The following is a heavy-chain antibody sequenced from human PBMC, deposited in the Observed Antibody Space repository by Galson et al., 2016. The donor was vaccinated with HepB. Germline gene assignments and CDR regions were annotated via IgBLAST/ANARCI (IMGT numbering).Heavy chain of an antibody. J-gene: IGHJ2*01. D-gene: IGHD6-13*01. Sequence: LRLSCAASGFTFSNYGMHWVRQAPGKGLEWVAVISFDGSNKDYVDSVKGRFIISRDNSKNTLYLQMNSLRDEDAAVYYCARGDYRSTWFGYWYFNLWGRGTLVTVSS. CDR2: ISFDGSNK. V-gene: IGHV3-33*05. CDR1: GFTFSNYG. CDR3: ARGDYRSTWFGYWYFNL.